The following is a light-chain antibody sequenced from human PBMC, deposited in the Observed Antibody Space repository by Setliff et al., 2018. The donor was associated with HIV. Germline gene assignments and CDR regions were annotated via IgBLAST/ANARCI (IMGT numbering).Light chain of an antibody. V-gene: IGLV2-14*03. CDR1: SGDVGGYNY. CDR3: SSYTSSSSYV. Sequence: LAQPASVSGSPGQSITISCTGTSGDVGGYNYVSWYQQHPGKAPKLMIYDVSNRPSGVSNRFSGSKSGNTASLTISGLQAEDEADYYCSSYTSSSSYVFGTGTKVTVL. J-gene: IGLJ1*01. CDR2: DVS.